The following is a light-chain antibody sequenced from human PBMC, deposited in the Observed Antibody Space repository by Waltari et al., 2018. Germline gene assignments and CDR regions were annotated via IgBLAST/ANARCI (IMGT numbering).Light chain of an antibody. CDR2: DAS. V-gene: IGKV3-20*01. CDR1: QTIERNY. Sequence: DIVLTQSPGTLSLSPGERATLSCRASQTIERNYLAWYQQKPGQAPRLLIYDASSRATGIPDRFSGSGSGTDFTLTISRLEPEDFAVYYCQQCSTSPLTFGGGTKVEIK. CDR3: QQCSTSPLT. J-gene: IGKJ4*01.